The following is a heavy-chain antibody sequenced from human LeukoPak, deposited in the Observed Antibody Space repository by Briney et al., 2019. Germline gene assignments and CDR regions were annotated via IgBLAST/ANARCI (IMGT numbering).Heavy chain of an antibody. CDR2: INPSGDTT. Sequence: ASVKVSCKASGSTFTNYYMHWVRQAPGQGLERMGIINPSGDTTSYAQKFQGRVTVTRDTSTSTVFMDLSSLRSEDTAVYYCARDAGYCTGGSCWYFDHWGQGTLVTVSS. CDR1: GSTFTNYY. J-gene: IGHJ4*02. D-gene: IGHD2-15*01. V-gene: IGHV1-46*01. CDR3: ARDAGYCTGGSCWYFDH.